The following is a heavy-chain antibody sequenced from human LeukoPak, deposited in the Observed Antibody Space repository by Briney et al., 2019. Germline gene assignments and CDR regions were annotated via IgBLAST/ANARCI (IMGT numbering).Heavy chain of an antibody. D-gene: IGHD3-16*02. Sequence: SETLSLTCTVSGGSISSGGYYWSWIRQHPGKGLEWIGYIYYSGSTYYSPSLKSRVTISVDTSKNQFSLKLSSVTAADTAVYYCARARGYDYVWGSYRLGHFDYWGQGTLVTVSS. CDR2: IYYSGST. CDR3: ARARGYDYVWGSYRLGHFDY. J-gene: IGHJ4*02. V-gene: IGHV4-31*03. CDR1: GGSISSGGYY.